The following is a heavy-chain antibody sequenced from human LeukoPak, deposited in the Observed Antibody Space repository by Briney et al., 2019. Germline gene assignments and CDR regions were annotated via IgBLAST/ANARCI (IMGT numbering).Heavy chain of an antibody. J-gene: IGHJ4*02. V-gene: IGHV3-48*04. CDR2: ISRSGTSI. D-gene: IGHD1-26*01. Sequence: GGSLRLSCAASGFTFSSYWMHWVRQAPGKGLEWVSYISRSGTSIKYADSVKGRFTISRDNAKNSLYLQMNSLRAEDTAIYYCARAIGGSISVSGYWGRGTLVTVSS. CDR1: GFTFSSYW. CDR3: ARAIGGSISVSGY.